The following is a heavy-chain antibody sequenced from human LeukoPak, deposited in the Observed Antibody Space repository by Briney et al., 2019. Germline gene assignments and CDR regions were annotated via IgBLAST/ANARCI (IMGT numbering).Heavy chain of an antibody. CDR2: INSDGSST. V-gene: IGHV3-74*01. CDR1: GFTFSSYW. Sequence: GGSLRLSCAASGFTFSSYWMHWVRQAPGKGLMWVSRINSDGSSTNYADSVKGRFTISRDNAKNTLYLQMNSLRAEDTAVYYCARDRNWGAYDIWGQGTMVTVSS. J-gene: IGHJ3*02. D-gene: IGHD7-27*01. CDR3: ARDRNWGAYDI.